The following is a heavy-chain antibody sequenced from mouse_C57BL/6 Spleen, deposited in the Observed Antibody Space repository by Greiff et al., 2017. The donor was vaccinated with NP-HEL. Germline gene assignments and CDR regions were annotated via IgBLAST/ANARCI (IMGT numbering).Heavy chain of an antibody. V-gene: IGHV1-26*01. CDR2: INPNNGGT. CDR1: GYTFTDYY. J-gene: IGHJ3*01. Sequence: EVQLQQSGPELVKPGASVKISCKASGYTFTDYYMNWVKQSHGKSLEWIGDINPNNGGTSYNQKFKGKGTLTVDKSSSTAYMELRSLTSEDYAVYYCESDMITRAWFAYWGQGTLVTVTA. CDR3: ESDMITRAWFAY. D-gene: IGHD2-4*01.